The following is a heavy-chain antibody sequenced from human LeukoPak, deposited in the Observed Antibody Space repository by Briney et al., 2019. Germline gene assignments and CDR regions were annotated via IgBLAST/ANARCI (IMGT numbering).Heavy chain of an antibody. CDR3: GTLGMTTVTPRDY. Sequence: PGGSLTLSCVASGFTVSSRYMSRVRQAPGKELEWVSVIYSGGSTYYADSVKGRFTISRDNSKNTLYLQMNSLRAEDTAVYYCGTLGMTTVTPRDYWGQGTLVTVSS. V-gene: IGHV3-53*01. D-gene: IGHD4-17*01. CDR1: GFTVSSRY. J-gene: IGHJ4*02. CDR2: IYSGGST.